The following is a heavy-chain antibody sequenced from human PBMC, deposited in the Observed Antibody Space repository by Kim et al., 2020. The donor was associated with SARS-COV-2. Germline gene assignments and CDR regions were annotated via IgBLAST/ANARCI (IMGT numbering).Heavy chain of an antibody. Sequence: GGSLRLSCAASGFTFSNNAMSWVRQAPGRGLEWVSTIRAGAETTYYADSVNGRFTISRDSSKHTLYPQLNSRRADDTAVYYCARDRGGSGWPVFDDGGEGTLLT. CDR3: ARDRGGSGWPVFDD. CDR1: GFTFSNNA. J-gene: IGHJ4*02. CDR2: IRAGAETT. D-gene: IGHD6-19*01. V-gene: IGHV3-23*01.